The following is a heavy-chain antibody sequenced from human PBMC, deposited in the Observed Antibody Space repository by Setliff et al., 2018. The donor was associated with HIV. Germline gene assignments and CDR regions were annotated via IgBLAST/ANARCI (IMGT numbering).Heavy chain of an antibody. CDR3: ARTTIVAVPAANYYFDF. J-gene: IGHJ4*02. CDR1: GGSFSGYY. Sequence: SETLSLTCAVYGGSFSGYYWSWIRQPPGKGLEWIGEINHSGSTNYNPSLKSRVTISVDTSKNQFSLNLRSVTVADTAVYYCARTTIVAVPAANYYFDFWGQGDLVTVSS. CDR2: INHSGST. V-gene: IGHV4-34*01. D-gene: IGHD2-2*01.